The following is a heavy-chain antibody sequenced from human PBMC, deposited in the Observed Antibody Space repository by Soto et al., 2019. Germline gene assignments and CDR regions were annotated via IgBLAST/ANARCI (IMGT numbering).Heavy chain of an antibody. J-gene: IGHJ5*02. CDR1: GFTVSSHY. D-gene: IGHD1-1*01. V-gene: IGHV3-66*01. CDR2: IYSGGST. Sequence: EVPLVXXXXXXXXXGGSLRLSCAVSGFTVSSHYMSWVRQAPGKGLEWVSVIYSGGSTYYADSVKGRFTISRDNSKNTLYLQMNSLRAEDSAVYYCAQHDWFDPWGQGTLVTVSS. CDR3: AQHDWFDP.